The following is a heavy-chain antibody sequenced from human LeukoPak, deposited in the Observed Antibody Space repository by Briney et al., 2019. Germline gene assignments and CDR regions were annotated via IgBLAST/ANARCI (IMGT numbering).Heavy chain of an antibody. D-gene: IGHD3-9*01. Sequence: SETLSLTCAVYGGSFSGYYWSWIRQPPGKGLEWIGYIYYSGSTYYNPSLKSRVTISVDTSKNQFSLKLSSVTAADTAVYYCARANILTGYYHFDYWGQGTLVTVSS. V-gene: IGHV4-34*01. J-gene: IGHJ4*02. CDR2: IYYSGST. CDR3: ARANILTGYYHFDY. CDR1: GGSFSGYY.